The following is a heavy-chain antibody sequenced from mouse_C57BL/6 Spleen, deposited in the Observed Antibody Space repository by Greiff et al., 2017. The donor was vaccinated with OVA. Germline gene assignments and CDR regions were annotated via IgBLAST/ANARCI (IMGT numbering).Heavy chain of an antibody. CDR3: ARGYFDV. J-gene: IGHJ1*03. CDR1: GYTFTSYW. Sequence: KQPGAELVMPGASVKLSCKASGYTFTSYWMHWVKQRPGQGLEWIGEIDPSDSYTNYNQKFKGKSTLTVDKSSSTAYMQLSSLTSEDSAVYYCARGYFDVWGTGTTVTVSS. CDR2: IDPSDSYT. V-gene: IGHV1-69*01.